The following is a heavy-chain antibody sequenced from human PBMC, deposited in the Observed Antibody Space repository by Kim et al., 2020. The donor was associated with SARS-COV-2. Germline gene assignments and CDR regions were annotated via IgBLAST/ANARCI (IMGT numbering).Heavy chain of an antibody. CDR3: ATGPVLMVYAGQNDAFDI. V-gene: IGHV1-24*01. Sequence: AQKFQGRVTMTEDTSTDTAYMELSSLRSEDTAVYYCATGPVLMVYAGQNDAFDIWGQGTMVTVSS. D-gene: IGHD2-8*01. J-gene: IGHJ3*02.